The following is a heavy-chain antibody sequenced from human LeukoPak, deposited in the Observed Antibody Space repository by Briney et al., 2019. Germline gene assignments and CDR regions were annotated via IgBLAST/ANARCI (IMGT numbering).Heavy chain of an antibody. J-gene: IGHJ6*02. Sequence: GGSLRLSCAASGFTLDDYGMSWVRQAPGKGLEWVSGINWNGGSTGYADSVKGRFTISRDNAKNSLYLQMNSLRAEDTALYYCARHCSGGSCMGNYYYYYGMDVWGQGTTVTVSS. CDR3: ARHCSGGSCMGNYYYYYGMDV. D-gene: IGHD2-15*01. CDR1: GFTLDDYG. V-gene: IGHV3-20*04. CDR2: INWNGGST.